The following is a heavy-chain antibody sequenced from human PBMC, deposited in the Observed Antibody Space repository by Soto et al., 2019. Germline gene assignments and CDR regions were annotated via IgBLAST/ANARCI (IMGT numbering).Heavy chain of an antibody. Sequence: PSETLSLTCTVPGDSVSSSNYYWGWIRQPPGKGLEWIGSIYYGGSTFYNPALKSRVTISVDTSKNQFSLRLSSVTAADTAVYYCSKTDYYYYGMDVWGQGTTVTVSS. J-gene: IGHJ6*02. V-gene: IGHV4-39*01. CDR2: IYYGGST. CDR3: SKTDYYYYGMDV. CDR1: GDSVSSSNYY.